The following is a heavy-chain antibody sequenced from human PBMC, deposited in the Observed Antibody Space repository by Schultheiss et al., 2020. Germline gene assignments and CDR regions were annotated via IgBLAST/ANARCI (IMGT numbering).Heavy chain of an antibody. CDR3: AEKGRYLSDAFDI. CDR2: IKQDGSEK. Sequence: GGSLRLSCAASGFTFSSYWMSWVRQAPGKGLEWVANIKQDGSEKYYVDSVKGRFTISRDNAKNSLYLQMNSLRAEDTAVYYCAEKGRYLSDAFDIWGQGTMVTVSS. D-gene: IGHD3-16*02. J-gene: IGHJ3*02. V-gene: IGHV3-7*03. CDR1: GFTFSSYW.